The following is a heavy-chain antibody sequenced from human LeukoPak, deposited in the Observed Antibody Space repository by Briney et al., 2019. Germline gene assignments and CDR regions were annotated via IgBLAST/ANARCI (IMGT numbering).Heavy chain of an antibody. Sequence: PGGSLRLPCAASGFTFSSYSMNWVRQAPGKGLEWVSSISSSSSYIYYADSVKGRFTISRDNAKNSLYLQMNSLRAEDTAVYYCARDLGGSYGGGGAFDIWGQGTMVTVSS. J-gene: IGHJ3*02. CDR1: GFTFSSYS. CDR3: ARDLGGSYGGGGAFDI. V-gene: IGHV3-21*01. D-gene: IGHD1-26*01. CDR2: ISSSSSYI.